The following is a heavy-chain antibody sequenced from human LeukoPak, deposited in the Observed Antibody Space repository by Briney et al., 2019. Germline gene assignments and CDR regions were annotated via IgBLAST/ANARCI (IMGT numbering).Heavy chain of an antibody. J-gene: IGHJ3*02. D-gene: IGHD3-10*02. Sequence: PSETLSLTCAVYGGSFSGYYWSWIRQPPGKGLEWIGEINHSGSTNYNPSLKCRVTISVDTSKNQFSLKLSSVTAADTAVYYCARSRVFRDAFDIWGQGTMVTVSS. CDR2: INHSGST. CDR1: GGSFSGYY. V-gene: IGHV4-34*01. CDR3: ARSRVFRDAFDI.